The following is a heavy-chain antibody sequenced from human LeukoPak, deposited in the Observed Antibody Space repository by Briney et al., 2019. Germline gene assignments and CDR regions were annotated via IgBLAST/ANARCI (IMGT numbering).Heavy chain of an antibody. CDR3: ARSVIEGARHFDY. D-gene: IGHD5/OR15-5a*01. J-gene: IGHJ4*02. CDR2: ISGSGDST. CDR1: GFTFNTYA. Sequence: PGGSLRLSCAASGFTFNTYAMSWVRQAPGKGLEWVSGISGSGDSTYYADSVKGRFTISRDNSKNTLYLQMNSLRAEDTAVYYCARSVIEGARHFDYWGQGTLVTVSS. V-gene: IGHV3-23*01.